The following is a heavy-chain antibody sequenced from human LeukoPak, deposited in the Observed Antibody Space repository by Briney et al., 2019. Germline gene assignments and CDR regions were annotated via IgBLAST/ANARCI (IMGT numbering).Heavy chain of an antibody. CDR1: GGSISSSSYY. Sequence: PSETLSLTCTVSGGSISSSSYYWGWIRQPPGKGLVWIGSISYSGSTYYNPSLKSRVTISVDTSKNQFSLKLSSVTAADTAVYYCARTSRTATVDYWGQGTLVTVSS. D-gene: IGHD2-21*02. J-gene: IGHJ4*02. CDR2: ISYSGST. CDR3: ARTSRTATVDY. V-gene: IGHV4-39*07.